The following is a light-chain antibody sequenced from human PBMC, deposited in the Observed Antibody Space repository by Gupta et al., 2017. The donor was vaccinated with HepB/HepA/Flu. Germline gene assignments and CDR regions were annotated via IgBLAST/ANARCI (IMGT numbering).Light chain of an antibody. CDR2: EDT. CDR3: QAWDSTTFV. Sequence: SYELTQPPSVSVSPGQTARITCSGDALGGKYGSKYACWYQQKPGQSPVLVIYEDTKRPSGIPERFSGSNSGNTATLTISGTQDTDEADYYCQAWDSTTFVFGTGTRVTVL. V-gene: IGLV3-1*01. CDR1: ALGGKYGSKY. J-gene: IGLJ1*01.